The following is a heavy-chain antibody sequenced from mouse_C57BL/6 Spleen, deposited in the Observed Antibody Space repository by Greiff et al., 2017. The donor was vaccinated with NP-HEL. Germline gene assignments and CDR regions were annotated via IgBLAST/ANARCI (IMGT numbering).Heavy chain of an antibody. V-gene: IGHV1-52*01. Sequence: QVQLQQPGAELVRPGSSVKLSCKASGSTFTSYCMHLVKPRPIHGLAWIGNIYPSDCVTHYNQKFKDKATLTVDKSSSTAYMQLSSLTSEDSAVYYCARVGYYGAMDYWGQGTSVTVSS. J-gene: IGHJ4*01. CDR3: ARVGYYGAMDY. CDR2: IYPSDCVT. CDR1: GSTFTSYC. D-gene: IGHD1-1*01.